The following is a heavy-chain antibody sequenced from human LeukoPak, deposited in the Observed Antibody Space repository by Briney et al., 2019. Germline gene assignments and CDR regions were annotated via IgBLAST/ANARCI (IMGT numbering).Heavy chain of an antibody. CDR3: ARDGSVQVSSGYQLFDY. V-gene: IGHV4-4*07. CDR2: IYTSGST. CDR1: GGSISNYY. D-gene: IGHD3-22*01. Sequence: SETLSLTCTVSGGSISNYYWSWIRQPAGKGLQWIGRIYTSGSTKYSPSLKSRVTMSVDTSKNQFSLRLSSVTAADTAVYYCARDGSVQVSSGYQLFDYWGQGTLVTVSS. J-gene: IGHJ4*02.